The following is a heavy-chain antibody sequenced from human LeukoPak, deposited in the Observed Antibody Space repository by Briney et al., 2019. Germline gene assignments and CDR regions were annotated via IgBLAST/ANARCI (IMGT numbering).Heavy chain of an antibody. CDR3: ARGLRNWNDP. CDR1: GFTFSTYS. V-gene: IGHV3-48*01. CDR2: ISDSSSTI. D-gene: IGHD4-17*01. Sequence: GGSLRLSCAASGFTFSTYSMNWVRQAPGKGLEWVSYISDSSSTIYYADSVRGRFTISRDNARNSLNLEMNSLRAEDTAVYYCARGLRNWNDPFGQGTLVTVSS. J-gene: IGHJ5*02.